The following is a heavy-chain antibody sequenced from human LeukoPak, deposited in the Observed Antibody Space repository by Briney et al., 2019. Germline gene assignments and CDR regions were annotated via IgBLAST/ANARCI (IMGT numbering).Heavy chain of an antibody. CDR2: ISEDGRIT. CDR1: GFTFSHFY. V-gene: IGHV3-11*01. Sequence: GGSLRLSCAASGFTFSHFYMTWIRQAPGKGLEWISYISEDGRITYYADSLKGRFTISRDNAKNSLSLQVDSLRADDTAVYFCARRGNTDSWTVLIDYWGQGTLVTVSS. CDR3: ARRGNTDSWTVLIDY. J-gene: IGHJ4*02. D-gene: IGHD3/OR15-3a*01.